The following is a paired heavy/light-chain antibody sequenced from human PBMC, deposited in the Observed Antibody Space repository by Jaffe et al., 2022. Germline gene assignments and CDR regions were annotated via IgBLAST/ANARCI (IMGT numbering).Heavy chain of an antibody. J-gene: IGHJ6*03. D-gene: IGHD6-19*01. Sequence: QVQLQESGPGLVKPSETLSLTCAVSGYSISSGYYWGWIRQPPGKGLEWIGSIYHSGSTYYNPSLKSRVTISVDTSKNQFSLKLSSVTATDTAVYYCAREVSGGSGWTNRYYYYYMDVWGKGTTVTVSS. V-gene: IGHV4-38-2*02. CDR1: GYSISSGYY. CDR3: AREVSGGSGWTNRYYYYYMDV. CDR2: IYHSGST.
Light chain of an antibody. CDR1: KVGDKY. Sequence: SYELTQPPSVSVSPGQTASITCSGHKVGDKYACWYQQKPGQSPVLVIYQDNKRPSGIPERFSGSNSGNTATLTISGTQAMDEADYYCQAWDSSAVVFGGGTKLTVL. CDR2: QDN. CDR3: QAWDSSAVV. J-gene: IGLJ2*01. V-gene: IGLV3-1*01.